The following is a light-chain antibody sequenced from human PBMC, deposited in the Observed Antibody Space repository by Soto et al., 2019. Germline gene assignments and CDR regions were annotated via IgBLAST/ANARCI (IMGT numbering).Light chain of an antibody. V-gene: IGKV3-15*01. CDR2: RAS. J-gene: IGKJ4*01. CDR3: QQYNNWPLT. CDR1: QSVSSN. Sequence: DIVMTQSPATLSVSPGERATLSCRASQSVSSNLAWYQQKPGQAPRLLIYRASTMATGIPARFSGSGSGTDFTLTISSLQSEDFAVYHCQQYNNWPLTFGGGTKVEIK.